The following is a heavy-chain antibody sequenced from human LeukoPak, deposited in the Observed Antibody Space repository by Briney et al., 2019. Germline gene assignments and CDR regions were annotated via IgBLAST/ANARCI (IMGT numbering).Heavy chain of an antibody. Sequence: GESLKISCKGSGYSFTSYWIGWVRQMPGKGLEWMGIIYPGDSDTRYSPSFQGQVTISADKSISTAYLQWSSLKASDTAMYYCARHAGGLLWFGESKPFDYWGQGTLVTVSS. J-gene: IGHJ4*02. V-gene: IGHV5-51*01. CDR1: GYSFTSYW. CDR3: ARHAGGLLWFGESKPFDY. CDR2: IYPGDSDT. D-gene: IGHD3-10*01.